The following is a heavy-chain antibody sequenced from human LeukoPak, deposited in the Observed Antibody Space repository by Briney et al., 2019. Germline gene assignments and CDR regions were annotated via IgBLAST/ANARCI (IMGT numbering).Heavy chain of an antibody. D-gene: IGHD3-10*01. Sequence: SGGSLRLSCAASGFTFSSYGMHWARQAPGKGLEWVAVISYDGSNKYYADSVKGRFTISRDNSKNTLYLQMNSLRAEDTAVYYCASVLFRGVIRGALDIWGQGTMVTVSS. V-gene: IGHV3-30*03. J-gene: IGHJ3*02. CDR3: ASVLFRGVIRGALDI. CDR1: GFTFSSYG. CDR2: ISYDGSNK.